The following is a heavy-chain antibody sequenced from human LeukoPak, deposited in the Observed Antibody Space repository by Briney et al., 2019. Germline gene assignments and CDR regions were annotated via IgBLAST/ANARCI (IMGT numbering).Heavy chain of an antibody. J-gene: IGHJ4*02. V-gene: IGHV4-34*01. Sequence: PSETLSLTXAVYGGSFSGYYWSWIRQPPGKGLEWIGEINHSGSTNYNPSLKSRVTISVGTSKNQFSLKLSSVTAADTAVYYCARSPRWDYWGQGTLVTVSS. CDR2: INHSGST. CDR1: GGSFSGYY. D-gene: IGHD4-23*01. CDR3: ARSPRWDY.